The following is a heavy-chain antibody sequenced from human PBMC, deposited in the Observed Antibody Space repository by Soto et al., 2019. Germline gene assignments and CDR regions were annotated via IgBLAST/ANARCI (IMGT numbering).Heavy chain of an antibody. V-gene: IGHV5-10-1*01. CDR2: IDPSDSHT. CDR3: TRHASYYISSGYLGSD. Sequence: ESLKVSVNASVYGFANYWIISVRQMPGKGLEWMGRIDPSDSHTNYSPSFQGHVTMSADKSISTAYLHWGSMKASDTAMYYCTRHASYYISSGYLGSDWGQGTLVTGSS. CDR1: VYGFANYW. J-gene: IGHJ4*02. D-gene: IGHD3-22*01.